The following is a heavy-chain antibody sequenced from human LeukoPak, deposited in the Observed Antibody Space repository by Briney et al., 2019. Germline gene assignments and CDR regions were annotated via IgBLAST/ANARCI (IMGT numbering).Heavy chain of an antibody. V-gene: IGHV3-23*01. J-gene: IGHJ4*02. Sequence: GGSLPLSCAASGFTFSSYAMSWVRQAPGKGLEWVSAITGSGGSTYYADSVKGRFTISRDNSKNTLYLQMNRLRAEDTAVYYCAKVPLIAAPKHFDYWGQGTLVTVSS. CDR1: GFTFSSYA. CDR2: ITGSGGST. D-gene: IGHD6-13*01. CDR3: AKVPLIAAPKHFDY.